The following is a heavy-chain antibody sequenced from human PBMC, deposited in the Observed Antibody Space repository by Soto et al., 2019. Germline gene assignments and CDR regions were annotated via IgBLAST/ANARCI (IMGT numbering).Heavy chain of an antibody. D-gene: IGHD5-12*01. CDR3: ACGIRLWLRRINNGYSG. V-gene: IGHV1-69*12. J-gene: IGHJ1*01. Sequence: QVQLVQSGAEVKKPESSVKVSCKAPGGTFSTYAISWVRQAPGQGLEWMGGIIPMFGTANYAQRFQDGVTCTEDESTNTVYIELSSLSSEDTAGYCGACGIRLWLRRINNGYSGWGQGTLVSVSS. CDR2: IIPMFGTA. CDR1: GGTFSTYA.